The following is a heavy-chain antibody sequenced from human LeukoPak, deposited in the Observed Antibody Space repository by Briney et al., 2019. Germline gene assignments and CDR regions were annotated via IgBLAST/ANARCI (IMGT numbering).Heavy chain of an antibody. V-gene: IGHV5-10-1*01. CDR1: GYSFTSYW. D-gene: IGHD6-13*01. CDR3: ARRQQLDWFDP. CDR2: IDPSDSYT. Sequence: GESLKISCKGFGYSFTSYWINWVRQMPGKGLEWMGRIDPSDSYTIYSPAFQGHVTISVDKSISTAYLQWSSLKASDTAMYYCARRQQLDWFDPWGQGTLVTVSS. J-gene: IGHJ5*02.